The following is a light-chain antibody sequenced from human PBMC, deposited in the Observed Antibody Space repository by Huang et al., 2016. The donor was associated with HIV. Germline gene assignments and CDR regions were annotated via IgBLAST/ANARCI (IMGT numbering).Light chain of an antibody. CDR1: QSIGTY. J-gene: IGKJ4*01. CDR3: QQRSKWPLT. Sequence: EIVLTQSPVTLTLSPGDRATLSCRASQSIGTYSAWYQQKYGQAPRLLIYDVSNRAAGVPARFSASGSETDFTLTIASLDPDDFAIYHCQQRSKWPLTFGGGTKVEMK. V-gene: IGKV3-11*01. CDR2: DVS.